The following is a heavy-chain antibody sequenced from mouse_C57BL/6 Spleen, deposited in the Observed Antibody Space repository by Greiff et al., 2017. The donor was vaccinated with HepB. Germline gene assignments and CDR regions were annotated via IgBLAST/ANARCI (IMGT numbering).Heavy chain of an antibody. CDR3: ARAGSSNYYAMDY. D-gene: IGHD1-1*01. V-gene: IGHV3-6*01. J-gene: IGHJ4*01. CDR1: GYSITSGYY. Sequence: EVQLVESGPGLVKPSQSLSLTCSVTGYSITSGYYWNWIRQFPGNKLEWMGYISYDGSNNYNPSLKNRISITRDTSKNQFFLKLNSVTTEDTATYYCARAGSSNYYAMDYWGQGTSVTVSS. CDR2: ISYDGSN.